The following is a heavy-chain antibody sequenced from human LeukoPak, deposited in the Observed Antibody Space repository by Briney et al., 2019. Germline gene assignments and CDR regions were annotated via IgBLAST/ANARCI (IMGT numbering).Heavy chain of an antibody. CDR2: INPYNGET. Sequence: ASVKVSCRASGYSFTSFSISWVRQAPGQGLEWMGWINPYNGETNYAQKLQGRATITTDTSTTTAYMKLRSLRSDDTAVYYCVRLRLGQSSSGFAYWGQGTLVTVSS. CDR3: VRLRLGQSSSGFAY. D-gene: IGHD3-16*01. CDR1: GYSFTSFS. J-gene: IGHJ4*02. V-gene: IGHV1-18*01.